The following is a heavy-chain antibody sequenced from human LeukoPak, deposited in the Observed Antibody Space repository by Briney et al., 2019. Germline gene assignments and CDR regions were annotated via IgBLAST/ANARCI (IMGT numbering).Heavy chain of an antibody. J-gene: IGHJ4*02. V-gene: IGHV3-7*01. CDR1: GFTFSSHW. D-gene: IGHD4-17*01. CDR2: IKQDGSEQ. CDR3: ARGPAYGDFTDFFDY. Sequence: GGSLRLSCAASGFTFSSHWMTWVRQAPGKGLEWVANIKQDGSEQYNVDSVKGRFTISRDNAKNSLYLQMSSLRAEDTAVYYCARGPAYGDFTDFFDYWGQGTLVTVSS.